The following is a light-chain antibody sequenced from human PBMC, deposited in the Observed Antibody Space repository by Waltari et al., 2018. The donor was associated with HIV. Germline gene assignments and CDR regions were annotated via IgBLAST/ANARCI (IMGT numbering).Light chain of an antibody. V-gene: IGLV3-25*03. CDR3: QSADSSGTYVV. Sequence: SYELTPPPSVSVSPGQTARITCSGDALPKQYAYWYQQKPGQAPVLVIYKDSERPLGIPERFSGSSSGTTVTLTISGVQAEDEADYYCQSADSSGTYVVFGGGTKLTVL. CDR1: ALPKQY. J-gene: IGLJ2*01. CDR2: KDS.